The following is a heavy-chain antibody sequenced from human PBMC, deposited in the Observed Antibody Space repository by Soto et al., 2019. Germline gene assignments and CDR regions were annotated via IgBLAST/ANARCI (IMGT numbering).Heavy chain of an antibody. D-gene: IGHD6-19*01. V-gene: IGHV2-5*02. CDR1: GFSLRTSGLG. Sequence: QITLKESGPTLVKPTQTLTLTCTFSGFSLRTSGLGVGWIRQPPGKALEWLALICWDDDKRYLPTLKCSLAITKHTSINKVVLTMTIIDPVDTGTYYCATRRDNGWYDFDYWGQGVLVTGS. J-gene: IGHJ4*02. CDR2: ICWDDDK. CDR3: ATRRDNGWYDFDY.